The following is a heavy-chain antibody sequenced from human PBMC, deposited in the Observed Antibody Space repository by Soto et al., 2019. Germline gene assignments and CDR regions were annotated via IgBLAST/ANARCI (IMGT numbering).Heavy chain of an antibody. D-gene: IGHD2-21*02. CDR2: IRSDGGDI. CDR3: AKERDCGGVCFYFDF. CDR1: GFNFGRFT. J-gene: IGHJ4*02. Sequence: EVHLVESGGLVVPPGGSLRLSCAASGFNFGRFTMHWLRQTPEKGLEWVSYIRSDGGDIKYADSVKGRFTISRDNNKNSLFLQMNSLRTEDTALYYCAKERDCGGVCFYFDFWGQGTLVTVSS. V-gene: IGHV3-43*01.